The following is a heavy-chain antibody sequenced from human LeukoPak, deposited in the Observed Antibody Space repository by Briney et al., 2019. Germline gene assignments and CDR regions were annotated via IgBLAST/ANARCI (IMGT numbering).Heavy chain of an antibody. CDR2: IIPIFGTA. CDR3: ARDEYSSSSWFDP. Sequence: GASVKVSCKASGYTFTSYAISWVRQAPGQGLEWMGGIIPIFGTANYAQKFQGRVTITADESTSTAYMELSSLRSEDTAVYYCARDEYSSSSWFDPWGQGTLVTVSS. D-gene: IGHD6-6*01. J-gene: IGHJ5*02. CDR1: GYTFTSYA. V-gene: IGHV1-69*13.